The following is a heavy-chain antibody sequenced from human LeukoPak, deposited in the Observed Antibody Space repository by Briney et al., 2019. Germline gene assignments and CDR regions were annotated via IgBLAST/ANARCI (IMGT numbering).Heavy chain of an antibody. CDR2: INHSGST. V-gene: IGHV4-38-2*02. CDR1: GYSISSGYY. Sequence: SETLSLTCTVSGYSISSGYYWGWIRQPPGKGLEWIGEINHSGSTNYNPSLKSRVTISVDTSKDQFSLKLSSVTAADTAVYYCAREKGRGYSYGFYYMDVWGKGTTVTVSS. CDR3: AREKGRGYSYGFYYMDV. D-gene: IGHD5-18*01. J-gene: IGHJ6*03.